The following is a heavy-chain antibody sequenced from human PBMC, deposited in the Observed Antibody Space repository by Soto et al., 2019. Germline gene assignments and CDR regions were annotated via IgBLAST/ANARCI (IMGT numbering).Heavy chain of an antibody. V-gene: IGHV1-69*01. J-gene: IGHJ6*02. D-gene: IGHD6-13*01. CDR3: ARDQEQQLIKCCNGMDV. Sequence: QVQLVQSGAEVKKPGSSVKVSCKASGGTFSSYAISWVRQAPGQGLEWMGGIIPIFGTANYAQKFQGRVTITADESTSTAYMELSSLSSEDTAVYYCARDQEQQLIKCCNGMDVWGQGTTVTVSS. CDR1: GGTFSSYA. CDR2: IIPIFGTA.